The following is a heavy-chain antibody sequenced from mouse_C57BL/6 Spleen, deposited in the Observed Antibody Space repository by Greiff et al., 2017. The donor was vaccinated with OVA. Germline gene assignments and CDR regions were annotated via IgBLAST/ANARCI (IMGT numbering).Heavy chain of an antibody. J-gene: IGHJ4*01. CDR1: GYSITSGYD. CDR3: ARRGDYGAMDY. D-gene: IGHD2-4*01. Sequence: EVQGVESGPGMVKPSQSLSLTCTVTGYSITSGYDWHWIRHFPGNKLEWMGYISYSGSTYYNSSIKNRISITHDTTKNHFFLKLNSGTTEDTATDYCARRGDYGAMDYWGQGTSVTVSS. V-gene: IGHV3-1*01. CDR2: ISYSGST.